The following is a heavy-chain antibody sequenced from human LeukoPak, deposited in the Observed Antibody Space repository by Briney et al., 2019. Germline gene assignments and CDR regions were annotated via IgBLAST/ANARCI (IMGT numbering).Heavy chain of an antibody. Sequence: GGTLRLSCGASGFTFSSYGMSWVRQAPGKGLEWVSAISGSGGSTYYADSVKGRFTISRDNSKNTLYLQMNSLRAEDTAVYYCAKERGYSGYEDAFDIWGQGTMVTVSS. CDR2: ISGSGGST. D-gene: IGHD5-12*01. CDR1: GFTFSSYG. CDR3: AKERGYSGYEDAFDI. J-gene: IGHJ3*02. V-gene: IGHV3-23*01.